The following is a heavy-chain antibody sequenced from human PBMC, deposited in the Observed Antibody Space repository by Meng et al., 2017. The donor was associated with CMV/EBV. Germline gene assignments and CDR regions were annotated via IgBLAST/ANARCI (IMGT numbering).Heavy chain of an antibody. V-gene: IGHV1-69*05. CDR2: IIPIFGTA. Sequence: SVKVSCKASGGTFSSYAISWVRQAPGQGLEWMGGIIPIFGTANYAQKFQGRVTITTDESMSTAYMELSRLRSDDTAVYYCARDIRSRIAAAGTPPGYWGQGTLVTVSS. J-gene: IGHJ4*02. CDR1: GGTFSSYA. CDR3: ARDIRSRIAAAGTPPGY. D-gene: IGHD6-13*01.